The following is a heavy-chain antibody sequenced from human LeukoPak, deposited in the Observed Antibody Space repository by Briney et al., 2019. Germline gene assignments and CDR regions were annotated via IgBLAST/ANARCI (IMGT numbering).Heavy chain of an antibody. J-gene: IGHJ4*02. CDR3: ARGRLITMVRGVIPFDY. CDR1: GGSFSGYY. Sequence: PSETLSLTCAVYGGSFSGYYWSWIRQPPGKGLEWVGEINHSGSTNYNPSLKRRVTISVNTSKKQFTLKVTSVTAADPAVYYCARGRLITMVRGVIPFDYWGQGTLVTVSS. D-gene: IGHD3-10*01. V-gene: IGHV4-34*01. CDR2: INHSGST.